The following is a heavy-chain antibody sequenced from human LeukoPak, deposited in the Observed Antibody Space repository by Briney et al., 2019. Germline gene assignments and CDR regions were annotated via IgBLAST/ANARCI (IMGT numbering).Heavy chain of an antibody. Sequence: GGSLRLSCAASGFTFSDYYMSWIRQAPGKGLEWVSYISSSGSTIYYADSVKGRFTISRDNSKNTLYLQMGSLIPEDMGVYYCARRFAAQLAFVDVWGKGTTVTISS. J-gene: IGHJ6*04. V-gene: IGHV3-11*04. CDR2: ISSSGSTI. CDR1: GFTFSDYY. CDR3: ARRFAAQLAFVDV. D-gene: IGHD3-3*02.